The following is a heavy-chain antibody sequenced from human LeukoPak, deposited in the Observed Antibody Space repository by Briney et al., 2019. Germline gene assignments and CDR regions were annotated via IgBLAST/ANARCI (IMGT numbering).Heavy chain of an antibody. CDR2: IIPIFGTA. J-gene: IGHJ3*02. Sequence: VKVSCKASGGTFSSYAICWVRQAPGQGLEWMGGIIPIFGTANYAQKFQGRVTITADESTSTAYMELSSLRSEDTAVYYCAREGGGKLLWFGELLGAFDIWGQGTMVTVSS. D-gene: IGHD3-10*01. CDR3: AREGGGKLLWFGELLGAFDI. V-gene: IGHV1-69*13. CDR1: GGTFSSYA.